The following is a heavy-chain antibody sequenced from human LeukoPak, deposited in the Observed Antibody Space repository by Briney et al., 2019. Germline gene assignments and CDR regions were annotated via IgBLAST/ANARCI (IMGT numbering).Heavy chain of an antibody. CDR1: GFTFSSYW. J-gene: IGHJ6*02. Sequence: PGGSLRLSCAASGFTFSSYWMSWVRQAPGKGLEWVAHIKQDGSEKYYVDSVKGRFTISRDNAKNSLYLQMNSLRAEDTAVYYCARDGVDTAMVFGMDVWGQGTTVTVSS. CDR2: IKQDGSEK. V-gene: IGHV3-7*01. CDR3: ARDGVDTAMVFGMDV. D-gene: IGHD5-18*01.